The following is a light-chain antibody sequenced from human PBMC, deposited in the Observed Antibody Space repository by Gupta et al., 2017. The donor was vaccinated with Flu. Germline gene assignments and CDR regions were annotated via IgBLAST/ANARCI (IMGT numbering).Light chain of an antibody. J-gene: IGKJ2*01. CDR2: AAS. CDR1: QGISNS. Sequence: DIQMTQSPSSLSAFVGDRVTITCRASQGISNSLVWFQQKPGKAPQSLIFAASTLLSGVPSRFSGGGSGKVFTLTISSLQPEDFATYYCQQEDDNPHTFGQGTKLEIK. CDR3: QQEDDNPHT. V-gene: IGKV1-16*01.